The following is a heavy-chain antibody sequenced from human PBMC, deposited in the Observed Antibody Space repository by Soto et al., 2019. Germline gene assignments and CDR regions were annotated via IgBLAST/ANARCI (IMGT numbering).Heavy chain of an antibody. Sequence: QVQLQESGPRLVKPSQTLSLTCTVSGGSISSGGYYWSWIRQHPGMGPEWIGYIYYSGSTYYNPSLKCRIIISVDMSKNHFSLQLSAVTAADTAVYYCARDGSGYASFDYWGQGTLVTVSS. V-gene: IGHV4-31*03. CDR1: GGSISSGGYY. CDR2: IYYSGST. J-gene: IGHJ4*02. D-gene: IGHD5-12*01. CDR3: ARDGSGYASFDY.